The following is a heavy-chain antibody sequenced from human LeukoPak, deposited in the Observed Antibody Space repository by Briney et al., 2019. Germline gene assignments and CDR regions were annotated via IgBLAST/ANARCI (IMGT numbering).Heavy chain of an antibody. CDR1: GFPFSSYA. CDR3: AKFNAMTTLTPFDY. J-gene: IGHJ4*02. CDR2: ISASGGST. V-gene: IGHV3-23*01. Sequence: GGSLRLSCAASGFPFSSYAMSWVRQAPGKGLEWVSAISASGGSTYYADSVRGRFTISRDNSKNTLYMQMNSLRAEDTAIYYCAKFNAMTTLTPFDYWGQGTLVTVSP. D-gene: IGHD4-17*01.